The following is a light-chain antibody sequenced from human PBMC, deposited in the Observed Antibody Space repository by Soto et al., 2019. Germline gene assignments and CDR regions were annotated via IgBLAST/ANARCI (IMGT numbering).Light chain of an antibody. CDR3: QQCGSSPS. Sequence: EIVLTQSPGTLSLSPGERATLSCRASQSVSSSHLAWYQQKPGQAPRLLIYDTSSRATGIPDRFSGSGSGPDFTLAISRLEPEDFAVYYCQQCGSSPSFGQGTKVELK. J-gene: IGKJ1*01. V-gene: IGKV3-20*01. CDR2: DTS. CDR1: QSVSSSH.